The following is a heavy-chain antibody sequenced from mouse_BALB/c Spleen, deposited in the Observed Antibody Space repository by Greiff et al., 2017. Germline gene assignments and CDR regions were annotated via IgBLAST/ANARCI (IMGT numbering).Heavy chain of an antibody. D-gene: IGHD2-14*01. J-gene: IGHJ3*01. CDR2: ISSGSSTI. CDR3: ARSDRYDPFAY. CDR1: GFTFSSFG. Sequence: EVKVVESGGGLVQPGGSRKLSCAASGFTFSSFGMHWVRQAPEKGLEWVAYISSGSSTIYYADTVKGRFTISRDNPKNTLFLQMTILRSEDTAMYYCARSDRYDPFAYWGQGTLVTVSA. V-gene: IGHV5-17*02.